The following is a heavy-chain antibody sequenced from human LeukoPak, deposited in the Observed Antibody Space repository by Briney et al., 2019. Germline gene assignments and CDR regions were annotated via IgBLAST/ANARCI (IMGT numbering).Heavy chain of an antibody. CDR1: GGSLSNYY. CDR2: VYASGST. CDR3: ARGGYSSSAFDY. D-gene: IGHD6-6*01. J-gene: IGHJ4*02. V-gene: IGHV4-4*07. Sequence: SETLSLTCTVSGGSLSNYYWSWIRQPAGKGLEWIGRVYASGSTNYNPSLKSRVTMSVDTSKKQFSLKVSSVTAADTAVYYCARGGYSSSAFDYWGQGTLVTVSS.